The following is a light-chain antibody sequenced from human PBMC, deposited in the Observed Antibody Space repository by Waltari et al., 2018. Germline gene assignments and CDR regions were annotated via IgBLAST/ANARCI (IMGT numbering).Light chain of an antibody. J-gene: IGLJ3*02. Sequence: QSALTQPRSVSGSPGQSVTISCAGTGIDVGDFNSVPWYQQHPGKAPKLVIFDVSNRPSGVPDRFSGSKSGTSASLTVSGLQAEDEADYYCCSYAGIWVFGGGTKLTVL. CDR2: DVS. CDR3: CSYAGIWV. V-gene: IGLV2-11*01. CDR1: GIDVGDFNS.